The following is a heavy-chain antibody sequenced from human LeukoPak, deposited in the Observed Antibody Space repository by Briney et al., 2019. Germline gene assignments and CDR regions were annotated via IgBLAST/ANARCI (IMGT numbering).Heavy chain of an antibody. V-gene: IGHV5-51*01. CDR2: IYPGDSDT. Sequence: GESLKISCKGSGYSFTSYWIGWVRQMPGKGLERMGIIYPGDSDTRYSPSFQGQVTISADKSISTAYLQWSSLKTSDTAMYYCARWAAAAGGYFDYWGQGTLVTVPS. J-gene: IGHJ4*02. CDR1: GYSFTSYW. D-gene: IGHD6-13*01. CDR3: ARWAAAAGGYFDY.